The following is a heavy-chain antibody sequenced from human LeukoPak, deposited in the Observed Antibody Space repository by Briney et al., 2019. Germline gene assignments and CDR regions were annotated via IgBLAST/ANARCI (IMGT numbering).Heavy chain of an antibody. CDR1: GFTFSSYD. J-gene: IGHJ4*02. CDR3: AKDSLRTLPKASFVS. D-gene: IGHD1-26*01. Sequence: GGALRLSCAASGFTFSSYDMTWVRQGPGKGLEWVAVISYDGSNKYYADSAKGRFTISRDNSKNTLFLQMNSLSAEDRAVHYCAKDSLRTLPKASFVSWGQGTLVTVSS. V-gene: IGHV3-30*18. CDR2: ISYDGSNK.